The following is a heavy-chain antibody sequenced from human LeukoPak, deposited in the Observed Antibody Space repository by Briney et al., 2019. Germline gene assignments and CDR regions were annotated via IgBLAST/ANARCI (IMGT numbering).Heavy chain of an antibody. CDR3: ARDRVSYYYDSSGYQGSGYFDY. CDR1: GYTFTSYY. CDR2: IIPIFGTA. Sequence: GASVKVSCKASGYTFTSYYMHWVRQAPGQGLEWMGGIIPIFGTANYAQKFQGRVTITTDESTSTAYMELSSLRSEDTAVYYCARDRVSYYYDSSGYQGSGYFDYWGQRTLVTVSS. V-gene: IGHV1-69*05. J-gene: IGHJ4*02. D-gene: IGHD3-22*01.